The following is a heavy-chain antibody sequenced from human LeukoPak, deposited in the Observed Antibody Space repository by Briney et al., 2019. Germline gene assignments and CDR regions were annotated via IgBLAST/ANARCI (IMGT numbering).Heavy chain of an antibody. D-gene: IGHD6-13*01. Sequence: PSETLSLTCTVSGGSISTYYWSWIRQPPGKGLEWIGYIYYSGSTNYNPSLKSRVTISVDTSKNQFSLKLSSVTAADTAVYYCARDRTAALPSDYYYYVDVWGKGTTVTVSS. CDR1: GGSISTYY. CDR3: ARDRTAALPSDYYYYVDV. CDR2: IYYSGST. J-gene: IGHJ6*03. V-gene: IGHV4-59*01.